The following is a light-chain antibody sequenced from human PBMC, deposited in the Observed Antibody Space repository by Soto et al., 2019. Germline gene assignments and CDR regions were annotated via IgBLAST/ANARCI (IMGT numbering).Light chain of an antibody. J-gene: IGKJ5*01. CDR3: QQYGTSEII. CDR2: DTS. Sequence: EIVLTQSPGTLSLSPGEGATLSWRASQSLTNSFIAWYQQKPGQAPRLLIYDTSSRATGIPDRFSGSGSGTDFTLTISRLEPEDFAVFFCQQYGTSEIIFGQGTRLEIK. V-gene: IGKV3-20*01. CDR1: QSLTNSF.